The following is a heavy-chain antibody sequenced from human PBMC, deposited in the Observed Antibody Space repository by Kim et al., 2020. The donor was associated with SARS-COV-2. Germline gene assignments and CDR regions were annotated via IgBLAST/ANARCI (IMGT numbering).Heavy chain of an antibody. D-gene: IGHD2-15*01. CDR3: VREGSSVSTRFLNY. J-gene: IGHJ4*01. Sequence: SETLSLTCTVSGGSVNSGNYYWTWIRQPPGKGLEWIGFIHSSGNTNYNPSLKSRVTISVDTSKNQFSLRLTSVTAADTAVYYCVREGSSVSTRFLNYWG. CDR1: GGSVNSGNYY. V-gene: IGHV4-61*01. CDR2: IHSSGNT.